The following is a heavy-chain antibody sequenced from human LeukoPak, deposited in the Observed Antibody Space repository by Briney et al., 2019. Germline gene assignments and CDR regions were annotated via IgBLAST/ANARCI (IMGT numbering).Heavy chain of an antibody. J-gene: IGHJ4*02. CDR3: ARGRNWDFQFDY. Sequence: TSETLSLTCAVYGGSFSGYYWSWIRQPPGKGLEWIGEINHSGSTNCNPSLKSRVTISVDTSKNQFSLKLSSVTAADTAVYYCARGRNWDFQFDYWGQGTLVTVSS. V-gene: IGHV4-34*01. D-gene: IGHD1-7*01. CDR2: INHSGST. CDR1: GGSFSGYY.